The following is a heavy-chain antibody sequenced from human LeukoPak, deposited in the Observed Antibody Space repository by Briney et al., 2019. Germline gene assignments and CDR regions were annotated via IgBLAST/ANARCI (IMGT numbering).Heavy chain of an antibody. J-gene: IGHJ4*02. Sequence: GGSLTLSCPASGFTFSSYAMSWVRQAPGKGREWVSAISGSGGSTYYADSVKGRLTISRDNSKNTLYLQMNSLRAEDTAVYYCAKDAPRIAAAGAFDYWGQGTLVTVSS. D-gene: IGHD6-13*01. CDR2: ISGSGGST. CDR3: AKDAPRIAAAGAFDY. CDR1: GFTFSSYA. V-gene: IGHV3-23*01.